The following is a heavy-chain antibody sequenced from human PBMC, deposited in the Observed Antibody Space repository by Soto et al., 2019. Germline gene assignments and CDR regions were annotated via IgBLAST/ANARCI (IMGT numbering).Heavy chain of an antibody. Sequence: PSETLSLTCTVSGGSISSSSYYWGWIRQPPGKGLEWIGSIYYSGSTYYNPSLKSRVTISVDTSKNQFSLKLSSVTAADTAVYYCARHLSSGWSYYYYMDVWGKGTTVTVS. J-gene: IGHJ6*03. V-gene: IGHV4-39*01. CDR3: ARHLSSGWSYYYYMDV. CDR2: IYYSGST. D-gene: IGHD6-19*01. CDR1: GGSISSSSYY.